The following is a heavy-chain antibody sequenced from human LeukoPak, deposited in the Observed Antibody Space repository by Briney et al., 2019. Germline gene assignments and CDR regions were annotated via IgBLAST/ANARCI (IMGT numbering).Heavy chain of an antibody. CDR1: GFTFSSYA. CDR3: AKDSGSPLGYQSAGLDY. Sequence: GGSLRLSCAASGFTFSSYAMSWVRQAPGKGLEWVSAISGSGGSTYYADSVKGRFTISRDNSKNTLYLQMNSLGAEDTAVYYCAKDSGSPLGYQSAGLDYWGQGTLVTVSS. V-gene: IGHV3-23*01. D-gene: IGHD1-26*01. J-gene: IGHJ4*02. CDR2: ISGSGGST.